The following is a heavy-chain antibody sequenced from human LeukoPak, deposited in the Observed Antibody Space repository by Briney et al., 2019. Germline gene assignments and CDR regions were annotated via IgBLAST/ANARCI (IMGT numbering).Heavy chain of an antibody. D-gene: IGHD2-15*01. V-gene: IGHV1-2*02. CDR1: GYTFTGYY. J-gene: IGHJ3*02. CDR2: INPNSGGT. CDR3: VRDLEIDIVVVVAATLYAFDI. Sequence: ASVKVSCKASGYTFTGYYMHRVRQAPGQGLEWMGWINPNSGGTNYAQKFQGRVTMTRDTSISTAYMELSRLRSDDTAVYYCVRDLEIDIVVVVAATLYAFDIWGQGTMVTVSS.